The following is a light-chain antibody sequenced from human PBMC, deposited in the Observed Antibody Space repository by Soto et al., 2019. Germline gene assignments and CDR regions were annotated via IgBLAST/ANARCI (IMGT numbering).Light chain of an antibody. CDR2: KAS. Sequence: DIQMTQSPSTLSASVGDRVTMTCRASQFISRWVAWYQQKPGKAPKLLIYKASSLQSGVPSRFSGSGSGPEFTLTISSLQPDDAATYYCQQSGTFGQGTKVEIK. J-gene: IGKJ1*01. CDR1: QFISRW. CDR3: QQSGT. V-gene: IGKV1-5*03.